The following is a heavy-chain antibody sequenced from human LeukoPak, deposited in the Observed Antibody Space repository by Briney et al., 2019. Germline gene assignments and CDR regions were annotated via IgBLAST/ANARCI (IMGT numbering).Heavy chain of an antibody. V-gene: IGHV1-69*05. CDR1: GGTFSSYA. J-gene: IGHJ3*02. CDR3: ARRRRQDGYNYMAFDI. D-gene: IGHD5-24*01. CDR2: IIPIFGTA. Sequence: ASVKVSCKASGGTFSSYAISWVRQAPGQGLEWMGGIIPIFGTANYEQKFQGRVTITTDESTSTDYMELSSLRSEDTAVYYCARRRRQDGYNYMAFDIWGQGTMVTVSS.